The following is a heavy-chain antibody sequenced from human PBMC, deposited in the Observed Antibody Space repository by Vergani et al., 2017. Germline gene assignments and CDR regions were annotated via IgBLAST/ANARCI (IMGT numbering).Heavy chain of an antibody. Sequence: EVQLVESGGGLVQPGGSLRLSCAASGFTVSSNYMSWVRQAPGKGLEWVSVIYSGGSTYYADSVKGRFTISRHNSKNPLYLQMNSLRAEDTDVYYCASRVGASPVDDWGQGTLVTVSS. V-gene: IGHV3-53*04. J-gene: IGHJ4*02. CDR3: ASRVGASPVDD. D-gene: IGHD1-26*01. CDR2: IYSGGST. CDR1: GFTVSSNY.